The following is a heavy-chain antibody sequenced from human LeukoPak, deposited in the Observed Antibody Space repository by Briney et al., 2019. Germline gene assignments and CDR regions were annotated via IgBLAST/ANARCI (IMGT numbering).Heavy chain of an antibody. D-gene: IGHD1-14*01. V-gene: IGHV3-33*06. CDR2: IWYDGSNK. J-gene: IGHJ5*02. Sequence: GGSLRLSCAASGFTFSSYGMHWVRQAPGKGLEWVAVIWYDGSNKYYADSVKGRFTISRDNSKNTLYLQMNSLRAEDTAVYYCAKEIGPGPNWFDPWGQGTLVTVSS. CDR3: AKEIGPGPNWFDP. CDR1: GFTFSSYG.